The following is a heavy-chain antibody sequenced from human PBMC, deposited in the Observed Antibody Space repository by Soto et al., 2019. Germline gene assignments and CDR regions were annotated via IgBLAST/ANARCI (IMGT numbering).Heavy chain of an antibody. CDR1: GGSISPYY. V-gene: IGHV4-59*08. D-gene: IGHD6-6*01. J-gene: IGHJ5*02. CDR2: IYYGGTT. CDR3: ARLGAHDPSLDP. Sequence: QVQLQESGPGLVKPSETLSLTCTVSGGSISPYYWTWVRQPPGKGLEWIGYIYYGGTTSYNPSLMRRVXTXRXXSKSQSSLRLSSVTAADTAIYSCARLGAHDPSLDPWGPGTLVTVSS.